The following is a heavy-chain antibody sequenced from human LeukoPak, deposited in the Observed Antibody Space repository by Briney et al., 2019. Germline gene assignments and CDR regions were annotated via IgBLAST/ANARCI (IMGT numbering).Heavy chain of an antibody. D-gene: IGHD3-22*01. CDR1: GGSISSYQ. CDR2: IDTSGST. Sequence: SETLSLTCTVSGGSISSYQWSWVRQPAGKGLEWIGLIDTSGSTSYNPSLKSRVTISVAESKNDLSLKLTSVTAADTAVYYCARDRRGYYYDSSGYYPGSYYMDVWGRGTTVTVSS. V-gene: IGHV4-4*07. J-gene: IGHJ6*03. CDR3: ARDRRGYYYDSSGYYPGSYYMDV.